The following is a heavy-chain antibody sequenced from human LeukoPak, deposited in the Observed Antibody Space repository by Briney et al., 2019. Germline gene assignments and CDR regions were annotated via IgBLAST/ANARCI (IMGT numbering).Heavy chain of an antibody. J-gene: IGHJ4*02. CDR1: GFTFSSYT. V-gene: IGHV3-21*01. Sequence: GGSLRLSCAASGFTFSSYTMNWVRQAPGKGLEWVSSISSSRSSIYYADSMKGRFTISRDNAKSSLYLQMNSLRAEDTAVYYCAKSFWWFGEFSPFDYWGQGTLVTVSS. CDR2: ISSSRSSI. CDR3: AKSFWWFGEFSPFDY. D-gene: IGHD3-10*01.